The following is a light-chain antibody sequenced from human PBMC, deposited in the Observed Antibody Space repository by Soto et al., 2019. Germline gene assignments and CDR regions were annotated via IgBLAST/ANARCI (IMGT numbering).Light chain of an antibody. Sequence: DIQMTQSPSTLSASVGDRLTITCRASQSISSWLAWYQQKPGKAPKLLIYDTSNLESGVPSRFSGRGSGTEFTLTINNLQPDDFATYYCQQYYSYPWTFGQGTKVEIK. CDR2: DTS. CDR3: QQYYSYPWT. CDR1: QSISSW. J-gene: IGKJ1*01. V-gene: IGKV1-5*01.